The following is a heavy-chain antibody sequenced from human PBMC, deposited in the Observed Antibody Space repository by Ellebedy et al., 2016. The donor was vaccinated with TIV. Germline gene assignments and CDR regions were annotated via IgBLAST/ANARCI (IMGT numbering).Heavy chain of an antibody. CDR3: SSRVVAPTKYFQY. V-gene: IGHV3-21*01. CDR1: GFNFGRKL. J-gene: IGHJ1*01. Sequence: GESLKISXAASGFNFGRKLMAWVRQAPGKGLEWVSSITGGSSDTYYADSVKGRFTISRDNAKNSLYLQMNSLRAEDTAVYYCSSRVVAPTKYFQYWGQGTRVTVSS. D-gene: IGHD1-26*01. CDR2: ITGGSSDT.